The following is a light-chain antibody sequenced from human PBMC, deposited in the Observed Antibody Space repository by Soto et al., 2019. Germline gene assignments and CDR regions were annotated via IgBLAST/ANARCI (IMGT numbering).Light chain of an antibody. Sequence: EIVLTQSPGTVSLSPGDRATLSCRASQSVDTNYLGWYQQKPGQAPRLLIYGASSRATGIPDRFSGSGSGTDFTLTISRLEPEDFAVYYCQQYGNSPLTLGGGTKVDIK. CDR3: QQYGNSPLT. CDR2: GAS. V-gene: IGKV3-20*01. J-gene: IGKJ4*01. CDR1: QSVDTNY.